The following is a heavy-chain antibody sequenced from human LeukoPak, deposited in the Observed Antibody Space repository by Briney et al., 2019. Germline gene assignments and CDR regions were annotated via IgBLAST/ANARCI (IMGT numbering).Heavy chain of an antibody. CDR2: IIPIFGTA. J-gene: IGHJ6*02. Sequence: GASVKVSCKASGGTFSSYAISWVRQAPGQGLEWMGGIIPIFGTANYAQKFQGRVTITADESTSTAYMELSSLRSEDTAVYYCAITMVRGVVEYLDYYYGMDVWGQGTTVTVSS. CDR1: GGTFSSYA. CDR3: AITMVRGVVEYLDYYYGMDV. D-gene: IGHD3-10*01. V-gene: IGHV1-69*13.